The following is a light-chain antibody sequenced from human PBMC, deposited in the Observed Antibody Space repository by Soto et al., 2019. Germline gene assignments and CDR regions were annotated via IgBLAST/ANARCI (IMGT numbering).Light chain of an antibody. CDR1: SGHSSYA. CDR2: LSSDGSH. Sequence: QSVLTQSPSASASLGASVKVTCTLSSGHSSYAVAWHQQHPQKGPRYLMHLSSDGSHSKGDGIPDRFSGSSSGAERYLTISSLQSEDEADYYCQTWGTGIQVFGGGTKLTVL. J-gene: IGLJ3*02. V-gene: IGLV4-69*01. CDR3: QTWGTGIQV.